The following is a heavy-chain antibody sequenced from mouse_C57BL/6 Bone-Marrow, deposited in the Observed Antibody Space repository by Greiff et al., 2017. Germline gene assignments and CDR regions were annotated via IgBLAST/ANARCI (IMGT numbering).Heavy chain of an antibody. V-gene: IGHV5-4*01. D-gene: IGHD4-1*01. CDR1: GFTFSSYA. J-gene: IGHJ4*01. CDR3: ARDPSNWDEGDY. CDR2: ISDGGSYT. Sequence: EVKLMESGGGLVKPGGSLKLSCAASGFTFSSYAMSWVRQTPDKRLEWVATISDGGSYTYYPDNVKGRFTISRDNAKNNLYLQMSHLKSEDTAMYYCARDPSNWDEGDYWGQGTSVTVSS.